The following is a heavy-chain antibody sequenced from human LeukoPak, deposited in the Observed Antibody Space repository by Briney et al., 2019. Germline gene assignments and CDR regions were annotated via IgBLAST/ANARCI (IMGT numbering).Heavy chain of an antibody. Sequence: GESLKISCKGSGYRFTSYWIGWVRQMPGKGLEWMGIIYPGDSDTRYSPSSQGQVTISADKSISTAYLQWSSLKASDTAMYHCARHYDYKAFDIWGQGTMVTVSS. V-gene: IGHV5-51*01. D-gene: IGHD3-16*01. CDR2: IYPGDSDT. CDR1: GYRFTSYW. J-gene: IGHJ3*02. CDR3: ARHYDYKAFDI.